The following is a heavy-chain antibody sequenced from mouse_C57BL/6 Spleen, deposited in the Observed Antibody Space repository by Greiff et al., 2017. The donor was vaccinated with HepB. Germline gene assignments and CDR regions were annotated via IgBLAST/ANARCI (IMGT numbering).Heavy chain of an antibody. D-gene: IGHD2-1*01. V-gene: IGHV5-6*01. CDR2: ISSGGSYT. CDR1: GFTFSSYG. CDR3: ARGDYGNPYYAMDY. J-gene: IGHJ4*01. Sequence: EVQLVESGGDLVKPGGSLKLSCAASGFTFSSYGMSWVRQTPDKRLEWVATISSGGSYTYYPDSVKGRFTISRDNAKNTLYLQMSSLKSEDTAMYYCARGDYGNPYYAMDYWGQGTSVTVSS.